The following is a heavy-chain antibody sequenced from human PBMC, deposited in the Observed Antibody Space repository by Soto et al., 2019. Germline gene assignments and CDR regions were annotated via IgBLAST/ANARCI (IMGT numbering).Heavy chain of an antibody. CDR1: GYTFTSYD. D-gene: IGHD3-16*01. J-gene: IGHJ6*02. CDR3: ARDRLLYYYYGMDV. CDR2: MNPNSGNT. Sequence: ASVKVSCKASGYTFTSYDINWVRQATGQGLEWMGWMNPNSGNTGYAQKFQGRVTMTRNTSISTAYMELSSLRSEDTAVYYCARDRLLYYYYGMDVWGQGTKLTVSS. V-gene: IGHV1-8*01.